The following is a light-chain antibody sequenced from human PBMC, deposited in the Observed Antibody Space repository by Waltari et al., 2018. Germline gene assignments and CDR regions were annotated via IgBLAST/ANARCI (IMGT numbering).Light chain of an antibody. J-gene: IGLJ3*02. CDR2: DPS. CDR1: SGDVGGNNY. V-gene: IGLV2-11*01. Sequence: QSALTQPRSVSGSPGQSVTISCTGTSGDVGGNNYVPWYQQHPGKAPKVMIYDPSRRPSGVPDRFSGSRSANTASLTISGLQAEDEADYYCCSYAGSYTWVFGGGTKVTVL. CDR3: CSYAGSYTWV.